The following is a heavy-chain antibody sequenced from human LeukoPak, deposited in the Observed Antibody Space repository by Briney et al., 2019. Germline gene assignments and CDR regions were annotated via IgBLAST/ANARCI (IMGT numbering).Heavy chain of an antibody. CDR2: INHSGST. D-gene: IGHD3-9*01. CDR3: ARDYDILTGYYY. V-gene: IGHV4-34*01. Sequence: PSETLSLTCAVYGGSFSGYYWSWIRQPPGEGLEWIGEINHSGSTNYNPSLKSRVTISIDTSKNQFSLRLSSVTAADTAVYYCARDYDILTGYYYWGQGTLVTVSS. CDR1: GGSFSGYY. J-gene: IGHJ4*02.